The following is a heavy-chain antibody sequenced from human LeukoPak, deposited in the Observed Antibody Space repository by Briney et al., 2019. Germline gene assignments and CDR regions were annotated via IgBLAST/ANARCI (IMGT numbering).Heavy chain of an antibody. D-gene: IGHD2-2*01. Sequence: GGSLRLSCAASGFTFSSYAMHWVRQAPGKGLEWVAFIRYDGSNKYYADSVKGRFTISRDNSKNTLYLQMNSLRAEDTAVYYCAKDRSPSRYCSSTSCPPDYWGQGTLVTVSS. V-gene: IGHV3-30*02. J-gene: IGHJ4*02. CDR3: AKDRSPSRYCSSTSCPPDY. CDR2: IRYDGSNK. CDR1: GFTFSSYA.